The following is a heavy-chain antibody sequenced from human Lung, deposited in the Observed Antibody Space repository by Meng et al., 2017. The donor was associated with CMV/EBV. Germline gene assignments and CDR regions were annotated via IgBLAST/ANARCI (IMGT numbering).Heavy chain of an antibody. CDR3: ASAFDTDY. Sequence: SCAASGFNFRSFAMHWVRQAPGQGLEWVAAISYDGNNEYYVDSVKGRFSISRDNSKNTVSLQMSSLRLDDTAVYFCASAFDTDYWGQGTLVTVSS. CDR1: GFNFRSFA. CDR2: ISYDGNNE. V-gene: IGHV3-30*04. J-gene: IGHJ4*02. D-gene: IGHD3-9*01.